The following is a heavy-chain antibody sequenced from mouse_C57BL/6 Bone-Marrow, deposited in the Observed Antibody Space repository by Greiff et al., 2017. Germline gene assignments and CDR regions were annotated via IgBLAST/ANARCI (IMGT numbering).Heavy chain of an antibody. Sequence: EVHLVESGGGLVQPGGSLKLSCAASGFTFSDYYMYWVRQTPEKRLEWVAYISNGGGSTYYPDTVKGRFTISRENAKNTLYLQMIRLKSEDTDMYYWARRWDGAWFAYWGQGTLGTGYA. CDR1: GFTFSDYY. CDR2: ISNGGGST. CDR3: ARRWDGAWFAY. V-gene: IGHV5-12*01. D-gene: IGHD4-1*01. J-gene: IGHJ3*01.